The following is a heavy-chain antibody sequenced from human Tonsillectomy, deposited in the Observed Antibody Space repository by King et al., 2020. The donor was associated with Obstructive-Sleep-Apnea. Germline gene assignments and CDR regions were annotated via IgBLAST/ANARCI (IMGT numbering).Heavy chain of an antibody. CDR1: GFSLSTSGVG. CDR3: AHRSSGGPSGFDY. Sequence: ITLKESGPTLVKPAQTLTLTCTFSGFSLSTSGVGVGWIRQAPGKALELIALSYWDNGKSYSSSLKSRLTTTTDTTENQIVLTMTNMDPMDTATYYCAHRSSGGPSGFDYWGQGTLVTVSS. CDR2: SYWDNGK. V-gene: IGHV2-5*02. J-gene: IGHJ4*02. D-gene: IGHD6-19*01.